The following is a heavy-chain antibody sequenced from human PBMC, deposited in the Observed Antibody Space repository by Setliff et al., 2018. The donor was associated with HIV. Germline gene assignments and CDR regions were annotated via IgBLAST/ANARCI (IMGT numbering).Heavy chain of an antibody. Sequence: ASVKVSCKTSGYTFTGYYIHWVRQVPGQGLEWMGRINPNTGGTDYAQKFQGRVTMTGDTSISTAYMELRRLGSDDTAVYYCERDFTYDYDSSGPGWGQGTLVTVSS. D-gene: IGHD3-22*01. CDR3: ERDFTYDYDSSGPG. J-gene: IGHJ4*02. CDR1: GYTFTGYY. CDR2: INPNTGGT. V-gene: IGHV1-2*06.